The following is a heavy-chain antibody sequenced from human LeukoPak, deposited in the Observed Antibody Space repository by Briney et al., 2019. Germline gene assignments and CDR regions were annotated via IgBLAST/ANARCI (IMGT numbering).Heavy chain of an antibody. CDR2: IYSGGST. Sequence: PGGFLRLSCAASGFTVSSNYMSWVRQAPGKGLEWVSVIYSGGSTYYADSVKGRFTISRDNSKNTLYLQMNSLRAEDTAVYYCARSPMVRGVEYWGQGTLVTVSS. J-gene: IGHJ4*02. D-gene: IGHD3-10*01. CDR1: GFTVSSNY. CDR3: ARSPMVRGVEY. V-gene: IGHV3-53*01.